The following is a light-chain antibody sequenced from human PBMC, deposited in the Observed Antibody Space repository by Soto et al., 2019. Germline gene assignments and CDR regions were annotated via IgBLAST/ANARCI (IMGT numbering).Light chain of an antibody. V-gene: IGKV3-15*01. CDR2: GAS. CDR3: QRYHDWPRT. Sequence: EIVMTQSPAALSVSPGERATLSCRASQSVSVNLAWYQQRPGQAPRLLIYGASIRATGIPARFSGSESRTEFTLTISSVRSEDCAVYYCQRYHDWPRTFGQGTKVEIK. J-gene: IGKJ1*01. CDR1: QSVSVN.